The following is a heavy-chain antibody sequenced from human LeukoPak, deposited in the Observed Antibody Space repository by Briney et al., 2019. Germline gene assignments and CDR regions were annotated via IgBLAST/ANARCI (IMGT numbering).Heavy chain of an antibody. V-gene: IGHV4-39*01. Sequence: SETLSLTCTVSGGSISSDNYYWGWIRQPPGKGLEWIGSINYSGRTYYNPSLKSRVTISVDTSKNQFSLKLSSVTAADTAVYYCARILTGYYDYWGQGTLVTVSS. J-gene: IGHJ4*02. D-gene: IGHD3-9*01. CDR1: GGSISSDNYY. CDR2: INYSGRT. CDR3: ARILTGYYDY.